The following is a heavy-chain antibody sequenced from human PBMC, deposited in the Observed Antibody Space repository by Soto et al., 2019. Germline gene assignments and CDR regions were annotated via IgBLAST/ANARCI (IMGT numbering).Heavy chain of an antibody. Sequence: QVQLQESGQGLVKPSETLSLTCTVSSGSISSYYWSWIRQPPGKGLEWIGYIYYSGSTNYNPSLKSRVTISVDTSKNQFSLKLSSVTAADTSVYYCAKNYGNAFDIWGQGTMVSVSS. CDR1: SGSISSYY. CDR2: IYYSGST. CDR3: AKNYGNAFDI. J-gene: IGHJ3*02. V-gene: IGHV4-59*01. D-gene: IGHD3-10*01.